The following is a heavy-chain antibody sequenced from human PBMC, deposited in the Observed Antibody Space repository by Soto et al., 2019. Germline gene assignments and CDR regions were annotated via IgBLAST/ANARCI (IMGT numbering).Heavy chain of an antibody. CDR2: SRNKARGYTT. CDR1: GFTFSDHH. J-gene: IGHJ3*01. CDR3: VRDDSRGDSSAFDL. D-gene: IGHD3-10*01. Sequence: EVQLVESGGGLVQPGGSLRLSCAASGFTFSDHHIDWVRQAPGKGLEWVGRSRNKARGYTTEYAPSVKGRITISRDASRSSVFLEMYSLKIDDTAMYYCVRDDSRGDSSAFDLWGQGTMVTVSS. V-gene: IGHV3-72*01.